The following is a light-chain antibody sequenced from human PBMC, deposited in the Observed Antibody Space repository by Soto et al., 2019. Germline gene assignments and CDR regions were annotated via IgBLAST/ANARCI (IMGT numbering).Light chain of an antibody. CDR1: QSVSSY. V-gene: IGKV3-11*01. Sequence: EIELTQSPATLSLSPGERATLSCRASQSVSSYLAWYQQKPGQAPRLLIYDASNRATAIPARFSGSGSGTDFTLTISSLEPEDFAVYYCQQRSNWPPLTFGGGTKVEIK. CDR3: QQRSNWPPLT. J-gene: IGKJ4*01. CDR2: DAS.